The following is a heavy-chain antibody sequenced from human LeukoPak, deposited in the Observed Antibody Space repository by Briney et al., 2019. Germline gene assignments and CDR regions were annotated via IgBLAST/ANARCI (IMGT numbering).Heavy chain of an antibody. D-gene: IGHD3-10*01. V-gene: IGHV4-39*07. CDR3: AALWFGGHY. J-gene: IGHJ4*02. Sequence: PSETLSLTCNVSGGSISRPNYYWIWNRQPPGKELEWIGSMSHSGGTHYNPSLKSRVTISVDTSKNQFSLKLSSVTAADTAVCYCAALWFGGHYWGQGTLVTVSS. CDR1: GGSISRPNYY. CDR2: MSHSGGT.